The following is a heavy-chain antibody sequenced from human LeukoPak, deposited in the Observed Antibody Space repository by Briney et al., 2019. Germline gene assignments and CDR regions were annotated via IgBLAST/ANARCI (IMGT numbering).Heavy chain of an antibody. Sequence: PGGSLRLSCAASGFTFSSYWMSWVRQAPGKGLEWVANIKQDGSEKYYVDSVKGRSAISRDNSKNTLYLQMNSLRAEDTAVYYCAKTMGAIDHDYWGQGTLVTVSS. CDR1: GFTFSSYW. CDR3: AKTMGAIDHDY. V-gene: IGHV3-7*03. J-gene: IGHJ4*02. D-gene: IGHD1-26*01. CDR2: IKQDGSEK.